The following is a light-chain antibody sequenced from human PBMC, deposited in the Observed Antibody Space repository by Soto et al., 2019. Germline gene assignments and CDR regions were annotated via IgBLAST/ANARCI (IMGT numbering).Light chain of an antibody. J-gene: IGKJ4*01. CDR2: GAS. V-gene: IGKV3D-15*01. CDR1: QSVSSN. Sequence: IVMTQSPATLSVSPGERATLSCRASQSVSSNLAWYQQKPGQAPRLLIYGASIRATGIPARFSGSGSGTEFTLTISSLQSEDFAVYYCQQYNNWPPLTFGGGTKVDIK. CDR3: QQYNNWPPLT.